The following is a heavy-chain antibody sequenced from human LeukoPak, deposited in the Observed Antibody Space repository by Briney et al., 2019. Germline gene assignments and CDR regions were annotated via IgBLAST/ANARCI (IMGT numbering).Heavy chain of an antibody. CDR1: GFIFRNYG. CDR2: IWHDGSSK. D-gene: IGHD4-11*01. Sequence: PGGSLRLSCAASGFIFRNYGMHWVRQAPGKGLEWVAVIWHDGSSKYYADSVKGRFTISRDNSENTVYLQMNSLRAEDTAVYYCAKYSQRGFDCSNSLEYWGQGDLVTVSS. V-gene: IGHV3-33*06. CDR3: AKYSQRGFDCSNSLEY. J-gene: IGHJ4*02.